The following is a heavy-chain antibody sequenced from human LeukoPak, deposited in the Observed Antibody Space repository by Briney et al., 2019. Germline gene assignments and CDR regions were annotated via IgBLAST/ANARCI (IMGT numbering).Heavy chain of an antibody. J-gene: IGHJ3*01. Sequence: SGPTLVNPTQTLTLTCTFSGFSLSTSGMCVSWIRQPPGKALEWLARIDWDDDKCYSTSLKTRLTISKDTSKNQVVLTMTNMDPVDTATYYCARIKIAGDYGRRAFDVWGQGTMVTVSS. CDR2: IDWDDDK. CDR3: ARIKIAGDYGRRAFDV. V-gene: IGHV2-70*11. D-gene: IGHD4-17*01. CDR1: GFSLSTSGMC.